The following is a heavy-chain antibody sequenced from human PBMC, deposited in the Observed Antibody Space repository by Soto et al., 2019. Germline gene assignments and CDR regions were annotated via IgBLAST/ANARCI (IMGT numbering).Heavy chain of an antibody. J-gene: IGHJ4*02. CDR1: GFTFSSYS. D-gene: IGHD2-2*01. CDR2: ISSSSSTI. V-gene: IGHV3-48*02. CDR3: ARYCISTSCYDDFDY. Sequence: EVQLVESGGGLVQPGGSLRLSCAASGFTFSSYSMNWVRQAPGKGLEWVSYISSSSSTIYYADSVKGRFTISRDNAKNSLYLQMNSLRDEDTAVYYCARYCISTSCYDDFDYWGQGTRVTVSS.